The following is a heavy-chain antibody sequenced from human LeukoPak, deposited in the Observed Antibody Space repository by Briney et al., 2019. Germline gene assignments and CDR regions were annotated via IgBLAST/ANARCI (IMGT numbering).Heavy chain of an antibody. V-gene: IGHV4-59*01. CDR1: GGSISSYY. Sequence: SETLSLTCSVSGGSISSYYWIWIRQPPGKGLEWIGYIYYSGRTNYNPSLKSRVTISVDTSKSQFSLKLSSVTAADTAEYYCARGYTYGTLNYFDYWGQGTLVTVSS. CDR3: ARGYTYGTLNYFDY. CDR2: IYYSGRT. J-gene: IGHJ4*02. D-gene: IGHD5-18*01.